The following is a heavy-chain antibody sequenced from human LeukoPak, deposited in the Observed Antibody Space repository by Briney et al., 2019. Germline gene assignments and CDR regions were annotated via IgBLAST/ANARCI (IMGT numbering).Heavy chain of an antibody. CDR3: ARDLTIFGVVQNWFDP. CDR1: GYTFTGYY. J-gene: IGHJ5*02. CDR2: INPNSGGT. V-gene: IGHV1-2*02. D-gene: IGHD3-3*01. Sequence: ASVKVSCKASGYTFTGYYMHWVRRAPGQGLEWMGWINPNSGGTNYAQKFQGRVTMTRDTSISTAYMELSRLRSDDTAVYYCARDLTIFGVVQNWFDPWGQGTLVTVSS.